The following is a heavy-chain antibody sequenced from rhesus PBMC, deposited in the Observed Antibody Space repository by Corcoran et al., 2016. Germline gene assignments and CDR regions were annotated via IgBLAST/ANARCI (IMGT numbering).Heavy chain of an antibody. CDR1: GYTFTELS. CDR3: ARVSTFGGSLDV. J-gene: IGHJ5-2*02. CDR2: VDTEYGEI. V-gene: IGHV1-156*01. D-gene: IGHD2-15*01. Sequence: EVQLVQSGAEVKKPGASVKVSCKVSGYTFTELSMHWVRQAPGKGLEWLGGVDTEYGEIIQEEKFQGRVTMTEDTSTDTAYMELSSRRSEDTAVYYCARVSTFGGSLDVWGRGVLVTVSS.